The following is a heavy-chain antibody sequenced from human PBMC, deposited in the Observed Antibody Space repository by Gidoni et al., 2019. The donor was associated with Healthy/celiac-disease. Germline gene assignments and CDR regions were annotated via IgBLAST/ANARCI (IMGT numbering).Heavy chain of an antibody. CDR1: GGSISSGGYS. V-gene: IGHV4-30-2*01. D-gene: IGHD3-10*01. CDR2: IYHSGST. Sequence: QLQLQESGSGLVKPSQTLSLTCAVSGGSISSGGYSWSWIRQPPGKGLEWIGYIYHSGSTYYNPSLKSRVTISVDRSKNQFSLKLSSVTAADTAVYYCAREVTMVRGDVYYFDYWGQGTLVTVSS. CDR3: AREVTMVRGDVYYFDY. J-gene: IGHJ4*02.